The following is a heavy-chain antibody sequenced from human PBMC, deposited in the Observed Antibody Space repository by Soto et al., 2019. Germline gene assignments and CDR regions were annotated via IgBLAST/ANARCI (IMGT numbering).Heavy chain of an antibody. Sequence: QVQLVQSGAEVKKPGASVKVSCKASGYTFTSYGIIWVRQAPGQGLEWMGWISAYNGNTNYAQKLQGRVTMTTDTSTSTAYMELRSLRSDDTAVYYCARVSRTLSRNWGPYFDYWGQGTLVTVSS. CDR2: ISAYNGNT. CDR3: ARVSRTLSRNWGPYFDY. V-gene: IGHV1-18*01. J-gene: IGHJ4*02. D-gene: IGHD7-27*01. CDR1: GYTFTSYG.